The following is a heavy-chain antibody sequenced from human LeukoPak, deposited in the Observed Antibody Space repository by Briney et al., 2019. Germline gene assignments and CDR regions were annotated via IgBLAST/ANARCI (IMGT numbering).Heavy chain of an antibody. Sequence: GGSLRLSCAASGFTFSSYAMSWVRQAPGKGLEWVSVIYSGGSTYYADSVKGRFTISRDNSKNTLYLQMNSLRAEDTAVYYCARARPDSSGWDYWGQGTLVTVSS. CDR3: ARARPDSSGWDY. V-gene: IGHV3-66*01. CDR1: GFTFSSYA. CDR2: IYSGGST. D-gene: IGHD6-19*01. J-gene: IGHJ4*02.